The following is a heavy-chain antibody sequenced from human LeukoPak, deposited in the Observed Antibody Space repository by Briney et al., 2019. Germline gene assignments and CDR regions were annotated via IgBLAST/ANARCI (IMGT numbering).Heavy chain of an antibody. CDR1: GGSISSYY. J-gene: IGHJ4*02. CDR3: ASSNIAASGKPFDS. CDR2: IYYSGGT. V-gene: IGHV4-59*08. D-gene: IGHD6-13*01. Sequence: PSETLSLTCTVSGGSISSYYWNWIRQPPGKGLEWIGYIYYSGGTNHNPSLKSRVSLSVDTSKNQFSLKLSSVTAADTAVCYCASSNIAASGKPFDSWGREPWSPSPQ.